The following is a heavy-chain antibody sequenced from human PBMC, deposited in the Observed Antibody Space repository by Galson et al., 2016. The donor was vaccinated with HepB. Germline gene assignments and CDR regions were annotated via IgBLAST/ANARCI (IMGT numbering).Heavy chain of an antibody. D-gene: IGHD1-26*01. CDR2: ISGSGTST. CDR3: AKGGGSYYHWYFDL. J-gene: IGHJ2*01. Sequence: SLRLSCAASGITFSSYAMSWVRQAPGKGLEWVSVISGSGTSTYYADSVKGWFTISRDNSKNTLYLQMNSLRAEDTAIYYCAKGGGSYYHWYFDLWGRGTLVTVSS. V-gene: IGHV3-23*01. CDR1: GITFSSYA.